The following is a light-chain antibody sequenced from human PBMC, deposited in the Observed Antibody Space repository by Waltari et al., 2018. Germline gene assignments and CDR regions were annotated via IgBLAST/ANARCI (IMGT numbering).Light chain of an antibody. Sequence: QSALTQPASMSGSPGQSITVSCTGATSDTGSHNIVSWYQQHPGKAPKLILYDVNRRPSGVSDRFSGSKSGITASLTISGLQAEDEADYYCCSYAGSTTWVFGGGTKLTVL. CDR2: DVN. CDR1: TSDTGSHNI. V-gene: IGLV2-23*02. J-gene: IGLJ3*02. CDR3: CSYAGSTTWV.